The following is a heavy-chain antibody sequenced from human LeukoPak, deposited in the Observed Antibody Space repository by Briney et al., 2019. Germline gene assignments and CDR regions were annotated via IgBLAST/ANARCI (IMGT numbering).Heavy chain of an antibody. CDR2: INHSGST. J-gene: IGHJ5*02. D-gene: IGHD4-4*01. V-gene: IGHV4-34*01. CDR1: GGSFSGYY. CDR3: ARGLTTVSSYNWFDP. Sequence: TSETLSLTCAVYGGSFSGYYWSWIRQPPGKGLEWIGEINHSGSTNYNPSLKSRVTISVDTSKNQFSLKLSSVTAADTAVYYCARGLTTVSSYNWFDPWGQGTLVTVSS.